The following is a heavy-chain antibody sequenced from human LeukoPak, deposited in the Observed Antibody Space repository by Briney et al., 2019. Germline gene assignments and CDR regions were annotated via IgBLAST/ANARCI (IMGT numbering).Heavy chain of an antibody. CDR2: ISAYNGNT. CDR1: GYTFTSYG. J-gene: IGHJ4*02. CDR3: ARDQDIVVVVEDY. Sequence: ASVKVSCKASGYTFTSYGISWVRQAPGQGLEWMGWISAYNGNTNYAQKLQGRVTMTTDTSTSTVYMELRSLRSDDTAVYYCARDQDIVVVVEDYWGQGTLVTVSS. D-gene: IGHD2-15*01. V-gene: IGHV1-18*01.